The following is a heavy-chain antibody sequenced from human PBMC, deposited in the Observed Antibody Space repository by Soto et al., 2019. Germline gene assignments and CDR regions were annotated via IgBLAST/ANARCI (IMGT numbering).Heavy chain of an antibody. J-gene: IGHJ3*02. Sequence: GASVKVSCKASGYTFTGYYMHWVRQAPGQGLEWMGWINPNSGGTNYAQKFQGWVTMTRDTSISTAYMELSRLRSDDTAVYYCARPNNDYYGSGTHGAFDIWGQGTMVTV. D-gene: IGHD3-10*01. CDR2: INPNSGGT. CDR1: GYTFTGYY. V-gene: IGHV1-2*04. CDR3: ARPNNDYYGSGTHGAFDI.